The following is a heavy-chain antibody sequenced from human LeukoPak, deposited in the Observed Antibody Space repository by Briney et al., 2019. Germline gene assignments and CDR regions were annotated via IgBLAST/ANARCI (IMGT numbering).Heavy chain of an antibody. V-gene: IGHV3-48*01. J-gene: IGHJ3*02. CDR3: ARVGSSWYNFAFDI. CDR1: GFTFSNYA. Sequence: TGGSLRLSCAVSGFTFSNYAMSWVRQAPGKGLEWVSFISSSSPNIYYADSVKGRFTISRDNAKNSLYLQMNSLRAEDTAVYYCARVGSSWYNFAFDIWGQGTMVTVSS. CDR2: ISSSSPNI. D-gene: IGHD6-13*01.